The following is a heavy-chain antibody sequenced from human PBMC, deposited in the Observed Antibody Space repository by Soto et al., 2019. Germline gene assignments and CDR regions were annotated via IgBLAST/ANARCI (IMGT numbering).Heavy chain of an antibody. CDR2: IWYDGSNK. V-gene: IGHV3-33*06. D-gene: IGHD1-26*01. CDR1: GFTFSIYG. Sequence: GGSLRLSCAASGFTFSIYGMHWVRQAPGKGLEWVAVIWYDGSNKYYADSVKGRFTISRDNSKNTLYLQMNSLRAEDTAVYYCAKKSSGNSYFYFDYWGQGALVTVSS. J-gene: IGHJ4*02. CDR3: AKKSSGNSYFYFDY.